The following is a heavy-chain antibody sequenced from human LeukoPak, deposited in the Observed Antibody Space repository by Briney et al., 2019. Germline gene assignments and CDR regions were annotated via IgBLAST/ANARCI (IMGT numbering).Heavy chain of an antibody. D-gene: IGHD6-13*01. CDR3: ARDNPGIAAAGIIGFDY. V-gene: IGHV1-18*04. Sequence: ASVTVSCTASGYTFTSYGISWVRQAPGQGLEWMGWISAYNGNTNYAQKLQGRVTMTTDTSTSTAYMELRSLRSDDTAVYYCARDNPGIAAAGIIGFDYWGQGTLVTVSS. CDR1: GYTFTSYG. CDR2: ISAYNGNT. J-gene: IGHJ4*02.